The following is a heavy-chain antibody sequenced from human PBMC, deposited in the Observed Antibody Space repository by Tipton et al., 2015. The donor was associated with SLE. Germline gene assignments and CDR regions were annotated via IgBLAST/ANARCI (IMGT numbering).Heavy chain of an antibody. Sequence: TLSLTCTVSGDSISSSSYYWGWIRQPPGKGLEWIATIYYNGATQYNPSLKSRVTISVDRSKNQFSLKLNSVTAADTAVYYCAREEMIDVIRGTTGAYWGQGTLVTVSS. CDR3: AREEMIDVIRGTTGAY. CDR2: IYYNGAT. V-gene: IGHV4-39*02. CDR1: GDSISSSSYY. J-gene: IGHJ4*02. D-gene: IGHD1-14*01.